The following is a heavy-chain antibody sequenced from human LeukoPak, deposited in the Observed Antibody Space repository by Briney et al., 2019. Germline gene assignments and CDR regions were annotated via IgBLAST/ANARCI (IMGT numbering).Heavy chain of an antibody. J-gene: IGHJ4*02. D-gene: IGHD6-13*01. Sequence: GGSLRLSCAASGFTFSSYGMHWVRQAPGKGLEWVAVISYDGSNKYYADPVKGRFTISRDNSKNTLYLQMNSLRAEDTAVYYCAKFGQQLVPDYWGQGTLVTVSS. CDR1: GFTFSSYG. V-gene: IGHV3-30*18. CDR3: AKFGQQLVPDY. CDR2: ISYDGSNK.